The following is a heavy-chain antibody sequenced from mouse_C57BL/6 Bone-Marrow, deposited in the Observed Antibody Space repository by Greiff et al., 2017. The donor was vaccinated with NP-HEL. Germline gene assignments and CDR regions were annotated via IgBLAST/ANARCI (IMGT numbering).Heavy chain of an antibody. Sequence: VQLQQSGAELVRPGASVKLSCTASGFNITDDYMHWVKQRPGQGLEWIGWIDPENGGTEYASKFQGKATLTADTSSNTAYLQLRSLTSEDTAVYYCTTFDYDPTWFAYWGQGTLVTVSA. J-gene: IGHJ3*01. V-gene: IGHV14-4*01. CDR1: GFNITDDY. D-gene: IGHD2-4*01. CDR2: IDPENGGT. CDR3: TTFDYDPTWFAY.